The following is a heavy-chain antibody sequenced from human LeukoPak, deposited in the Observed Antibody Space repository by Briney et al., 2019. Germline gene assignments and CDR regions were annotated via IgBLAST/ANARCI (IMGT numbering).Heavy chain of an antibody. D-gene: IGHD5-18*01. V-gene: IGHV3-48*01. CDR1: GFTFTSYG. CDR2: ITSSSSTI. CDR3: ARPVDTSMIAGFDL. J-gene: IGHJ4*02. Sequence: SGGSLTLSCAASGFTFTSYGLSWVRQAPGQGLEWVSLITSSSSTIHYADSVRGRFTISRDNAKKILYLQMNSLRAEDTAVYYCARPVDTSMIAGFDLWGQGTLVTVS.